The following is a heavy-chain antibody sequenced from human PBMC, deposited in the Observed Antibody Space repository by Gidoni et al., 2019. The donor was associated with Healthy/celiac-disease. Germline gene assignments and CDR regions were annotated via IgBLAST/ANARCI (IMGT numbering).Heavy chain of an antibody. CDR3: ARETLAITMIVVGTLNPFDI. J-gene: IGHJ3*02. D-gene: IGHD3-22*01. V-gene: IGHV4-4*07. CDR1: GGSISSYY. CDR2: IYTSGST. Sequence: QVQLQESGPGLVKPSETLSLTCTVSGGSISSYYWSWIRQPAGKGLEWIGRIYTSGSTNYNPSLKSRVTMSVDTSKNQFSLKLSSVTAADTAVYYCARETLAITMIVVGTLNPFDIWGQGTMVTVSS.